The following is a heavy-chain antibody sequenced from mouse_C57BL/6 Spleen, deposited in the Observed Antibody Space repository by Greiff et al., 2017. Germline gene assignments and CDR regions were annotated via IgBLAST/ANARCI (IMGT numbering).Heavy chain of an antibody. CDR3: AQISEGDGYYVGAMDY. Sequence: QVTLKVSGPGILQPSQTLSLTCSFSGFSLSTSNMGIGWIRQPSGKGLEWLAHIWWNDDKYYNPSLKSRLTISKDTSNNQVFRKITSVDTADTATYYWAQISEGDGYYVGAMDYWGQGTSVTVSS. D-gene: IGHD2-3*01. CDR1: GFSLSTSNMG. J-gene: IGHJ4*01. CDR2: IWWNDDK. V-gene: IGHV8-5*01.